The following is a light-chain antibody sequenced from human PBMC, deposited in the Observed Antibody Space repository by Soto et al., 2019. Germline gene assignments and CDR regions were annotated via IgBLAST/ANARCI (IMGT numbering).Light chain of an antibody. Sequence: QSALTQPPSASGSPGQSVTISCTGTSSDVGAYNYVSWYQQLPGKAPKLIIYEVSKRPSGVPDRFSGSKSGNTASRTVSGLQAEDEADYYCTSYAGTYSFFYVFGTGTKVTVL. CDR1: SSDVGAYNY. CDR2: EVS. J-gene: IGLJ1*01. V-gene: IGLV2-8*01. CDR3: TSYAGTYSFFYV.